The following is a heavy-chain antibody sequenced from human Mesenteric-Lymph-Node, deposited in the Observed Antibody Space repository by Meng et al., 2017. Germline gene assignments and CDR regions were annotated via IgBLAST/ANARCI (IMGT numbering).Heavy chain of an antibody. CDR2: MLNDGSSK. V-gene: IGHV3-33*01. D-gene: IGHD3-22*01. J-gene: IGHJ1*01. CDR3: AWAPQYYDSSGYRLHHEYFQH. CDR1: EMSFSRYG. Sequence: GESLKISCAASEMSFSRYGMHWVRQAPGKGLERVALMLNDGSSKYHADSVKGRFTISRDNSKNTLYLQMNNLRAEDTAVYYCAWAPQYYDSSGYRLHHEYFQHWGQGTLVTVSS.